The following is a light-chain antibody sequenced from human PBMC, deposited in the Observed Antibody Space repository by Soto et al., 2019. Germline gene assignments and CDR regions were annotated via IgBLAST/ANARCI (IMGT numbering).Light chain of an antibody. CDR2: DAS. Sequence: EIVLTQSPATLSLSPGERATLSCRASQRVSSYLAWYQQKPGQAPRLLIYDASNRATGIPARFSGSGSGTDFTLTISSLEPEDFAVYYCHQRGDWPRTFGQGTKVEIK. CDR3: HQRGDWPRT. V-gene: IGKV3-11*01. CDR1: QRVSSY. J-gene: IGKJ1*01.